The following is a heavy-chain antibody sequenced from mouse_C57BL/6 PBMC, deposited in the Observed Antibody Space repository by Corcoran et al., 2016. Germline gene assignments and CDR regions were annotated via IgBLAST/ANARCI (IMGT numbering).Heavy chain of an antibody. J-gene: IGHJ2*01. CDR1: GYTFTTYG. Sequence: QIQLVQSGPELKKPGETVKISCKASGYTFTTYGMSWVKQAPGKGLKWMGWINTYSGVPTYADDFKGRFAFSLETSASTAYLQINNLKNEDTATYFCARPSVVASDYWGQGTTLTVSS. D-gene: IGHD1-1*01. CDR3: ARPSVVASDY. CDR2: INTYSGVP. V-gene: IGHV9-3*01.